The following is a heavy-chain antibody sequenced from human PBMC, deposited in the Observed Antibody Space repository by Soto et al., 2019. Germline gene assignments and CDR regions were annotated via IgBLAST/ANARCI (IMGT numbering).Heavy chain of an antibody. CDR2: IYPGDSDT. Sequence: GESLKISCKGSGYTFSNYWIDWVRQMPGKGLEWMGIIYPGDSDTRYSPCFQGQVTISVDKSITTAYLQWSSLKASDTAMYYCARRRDGGSYNAFDIWGQGTMVTVSS. CDR3: ARRRDGGSYNAFDI. D-gene: IGHD1-26*01. J-gene: IGHJ3*02. CDR1: GYTFSNYW. V-gene: IGHV5-51*01.